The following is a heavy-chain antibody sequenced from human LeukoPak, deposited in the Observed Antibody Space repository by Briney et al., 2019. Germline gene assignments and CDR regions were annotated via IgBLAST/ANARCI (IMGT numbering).Heavy chain of an antibody. Sequence: GGSLRLSCAASGFSFSNYGMNWVRQTPGKGLEWVSGIIGSGGTTYYADSVKGRFTISRDNSKNTVYLQMNSLRAEDTAVYYCAKDEPWFGESWGYFDYWGQGTLVTVSS. CDR2: IIGSGGTT. CDR3: AKDEPWFGESWGYFDY. D-gene: IGHD3-10*01. J-gene: IGHJ4*02. CDR1: GFSFSNYG. V-gene: IGHV3-23*01.